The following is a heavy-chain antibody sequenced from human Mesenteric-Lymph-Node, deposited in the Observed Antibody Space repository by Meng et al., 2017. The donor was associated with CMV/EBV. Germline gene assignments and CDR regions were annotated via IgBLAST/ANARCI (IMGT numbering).Heavy chain of an antibody. D-gene: IGHD2-2*02. Sequence: SETLSLTCAVYGGSFSGYYWSWIRQPPGKGLEWIGEINHSGSTNYNPSLKSRVTISVDMSKNQFSLKLSSVTAADTAVYYCARLPYQMLYWFDPWGQGTLVTVSS. CDR3: ARLPYQMLYWFDP. CDR2: INHSGST. V-gene: IGHV4-34*01. J-gene: IGHJ5*02. CDR1: GGSFSGYY.